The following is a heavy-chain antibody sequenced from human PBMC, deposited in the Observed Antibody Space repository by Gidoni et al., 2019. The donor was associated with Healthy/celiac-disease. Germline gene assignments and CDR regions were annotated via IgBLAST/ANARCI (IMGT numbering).Heavy chain of an antibody. D-gene: IGHD3-3*01. CDR2: INHSGST. Sequence: QVQLQQWGAGLLKPSQTLSLTCAVYGGSFRVYYWSWIRQPPGKGLEWIGEINHSGSTNYNPSLKSRVTISVDTSKNQFSLKLSSVTAADTAVYYCARGPTFWSGYYKAAYYYGMDVWGQGTTVTVSS. CDR1: GGSFRVYY. V-gene: IGHV4-34*01. CDR3: ARGPTFWSGYYKAAYYYGMDV. J-gene: IGHJ6*02.